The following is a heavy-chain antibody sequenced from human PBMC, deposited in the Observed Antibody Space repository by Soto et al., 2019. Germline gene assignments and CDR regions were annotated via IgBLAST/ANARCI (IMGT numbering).Heavy chain of an antibody. J-gene: IGHJ6*03. V-gene: IGHV1-46*03. CDR3: ARDAKYYYGSGTYYMDV. D-gene: IGHD3-10*01. CDR2: INPSGGST. CDR1: GYTFTSYY. Sequence: ASVKVSCKASGYTFTSYYMHWVRQAPGQGLEWMGIINPSGGSTSYAQKFQGRVTMTRDTSTSTVYMELSSLRSEDTAVYYCARDAKYYYGSGTYYMDVWGKGTTVTVS.